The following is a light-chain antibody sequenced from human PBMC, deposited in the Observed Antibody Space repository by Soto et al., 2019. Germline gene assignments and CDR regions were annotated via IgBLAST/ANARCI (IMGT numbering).Light chain of an antibody. CDR3: PQGHSSTIT. Sequence: IQLTQSPSSLSESVGDRVTITCRDSKDIAVYLAWYQPKPGKAPKVLIYAASRLHSGVPSLFRRSGAGTDCTRTISSLKHEDVPTASCPQGHSSTITLGQGTRLEIK. CDR1: KDIAVY. J-gene: IGKJ5*01. V-gene: IGKV1-39*01. CDR2: AAS.